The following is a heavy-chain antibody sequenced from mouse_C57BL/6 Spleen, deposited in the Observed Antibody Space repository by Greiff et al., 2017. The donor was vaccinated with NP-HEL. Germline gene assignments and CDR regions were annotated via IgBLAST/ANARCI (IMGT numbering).Heavy chain of an antibody. CDR1: GYTFTSYW. V-gene: IGHV1-55*01. D-gene: IGHD1-1*01. CDR2: IYPGSGST. CDR3: ARSITTVPHWYFDV. J-gene: IGHJ1*03. Sequence: QVQLQQPGAELVKPGASVKMSCKASGYTFTSYWITWVKQRPGQGLEWIGDIYPGSGSTNYNEKFKSKATLTVDTSSSTAYMQLSSLTSEDSAVYYCARSITTVPHWYFDVWGTGTTVTVSS.